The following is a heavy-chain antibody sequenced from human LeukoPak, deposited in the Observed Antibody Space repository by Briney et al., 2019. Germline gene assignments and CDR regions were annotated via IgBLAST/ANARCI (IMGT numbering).Heavy chain of an antibody. Sequence: ASVKVSCKTSGYTFTAYYMHWVRQAPGQGLEWMGWINPNSGGTNYAQKFQGRVTMTRDTSISTAYMELSRLRSDDTAVYYCARGAMVRGGIDIWGQGTMVTVSS. D-gene: IGHD3-10*01. V-gene: IGHV1-2*02. CDR1: GYTFTAYY. J-gene: IGHJ3*02. CDR3: ARGAMVRGGIDI. CDR2: INPNSGGT.